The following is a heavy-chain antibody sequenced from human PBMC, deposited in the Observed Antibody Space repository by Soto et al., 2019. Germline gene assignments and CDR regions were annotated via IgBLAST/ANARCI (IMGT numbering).Heavy chain of an antibody. Sequence: QITLKESGPPLVRPAQTLTLTCAFSGFSLTTTSMGVDWISQPPGKALEWLALIYWVDDQRYSPSLKVRLTISKDTSRSRVVLTNSNMNPEDTGTYFCSHAGDYDLLSLDHWGREPWTPSPQ. CDR3: SHAGDYDLLSLDH. D-gene: IGHD3-16*01. V-gene: IGHV2-5*02. CDR2: IYWVDDQ. CDR1: GFSLTTTSMG. J-gene: IGHJ4*02.